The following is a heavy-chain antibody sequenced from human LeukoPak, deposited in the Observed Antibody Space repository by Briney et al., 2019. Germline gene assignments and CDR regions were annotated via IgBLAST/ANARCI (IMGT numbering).Heavy chain of an antibody. D-gene: IGHD2-2*01. CDR3: ARVPKPQYQLLPFDP. CDR2: INPNSGGT. J-gene: IGHJ5*02. CDR1: GYTFTGYY. Sequence: ASVKVSCKASGYTFTGYYMHWVRQAPGQGLEWMGWINPNSGGTNYAQKFQGRVTMTRDTSISTAYMELSRLRSDDTAVYYCARVPKPQYQLLPFDPWGQGTLVTVSS. V-gene: IGHV1-2*02.